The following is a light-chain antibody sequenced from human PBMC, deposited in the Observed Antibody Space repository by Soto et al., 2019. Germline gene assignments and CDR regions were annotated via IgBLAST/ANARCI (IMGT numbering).Light chain of an antibody. Sequence: DIQMTQSPSTLSGSVGDRVTITCRASQTISSWLAWYQQKPGKAPKLLIYKASTLKSGVPSRFSGSGSGTEFALTSRSLQPDDLATYYCQHYNSYSEAFGQGTK. CDR1: QTISSW. J-gene: IGKJ1*01. CDR2: KAS. V-gene: IGKV1-5*03. CDR3: QHYNSYSEA.